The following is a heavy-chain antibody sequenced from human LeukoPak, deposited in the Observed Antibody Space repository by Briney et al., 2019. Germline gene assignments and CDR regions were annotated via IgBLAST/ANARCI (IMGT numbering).Heavy chain of an antibody. CDR2: INHSGST. D-gene: IGHD2-2*01. CDR1: GGSFSGYY. Sequence: SETLSLTCAVYGGSFSGYYWSWIRQPPGKGLEWIGEINHSGSTNYNPSLKSRVTISVDTSKNQFSLKLSSVTAADTAVYYCARYYCSSTSCYDYYGMDVWGQGTTVTV. CDR3: ARYYCSSTSCYDYYGMDV. J-gene: IGHJ6*02. V-gene: IGHV4-34*01.